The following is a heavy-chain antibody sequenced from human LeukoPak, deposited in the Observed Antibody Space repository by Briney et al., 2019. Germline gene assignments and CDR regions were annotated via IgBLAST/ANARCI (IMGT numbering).Heavy chain of an antibody. D-gene: IGHD3-22*01. CDR3: ARAFDSSGYYYYYFDY. V-gene: IGHV1-18*01. CDR1: GYTFTSYG. CDR2: ISAYNGNT. J-gene: IGHJ4*02. Sequence: ASVKVSCKASGYTFTSYGISWVRQAPRQGLEWMGWISAYNGNTNYAQKLQGRVTMTTDTSTSTAYMELRSLRSDDTAVYYCARAFDSSGYYYYYFDYWGQGTLVTVSS.